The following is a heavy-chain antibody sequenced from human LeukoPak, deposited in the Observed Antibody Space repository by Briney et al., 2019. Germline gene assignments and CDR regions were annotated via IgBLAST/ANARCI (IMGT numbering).Heavy chain of an antibody. CDR2: MNPNSGNT. J-gene: IGHJ3*02. CDR1: GYTFTSYD. CDR3: ARVMVVAATPSSVAFDI. Sequence: ASVKVSCKASGYTFTSYDINWVRQAPGQGLEWMGWMNPNSGNTGYAQKFQGRVTMTRNTSISTAYMELSSLRSEDTAVYYCARVMVVAATPSSVAFDIWGQGTMVTVSS. V-gene: IGHV1-8*01. D-gene: IGHD2-15*01.